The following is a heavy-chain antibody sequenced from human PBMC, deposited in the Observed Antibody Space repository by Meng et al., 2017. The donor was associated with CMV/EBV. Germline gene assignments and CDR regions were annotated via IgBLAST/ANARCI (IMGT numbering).Heavy chain of an antibody. CDR2: IRYDGSNK. V-gene: IGHV3-30*02. CDR3: AKDRKRYCSSTSCYLGTFDY. D-gene: IGHD2-2*01. Sequence: GESLKISCAASGFTFSSYGMHWVRQAPGKGLEWVAFIRYDGSNKYYADSVKGRFTISRDNSKNTLYLQMNSLRAEDMAVYYCAKDRKRYCSSTSCYLGTFDYWGQGTLVTVSS. CDR1: GFTFSSYG. J-gene: IGHJ4*02.